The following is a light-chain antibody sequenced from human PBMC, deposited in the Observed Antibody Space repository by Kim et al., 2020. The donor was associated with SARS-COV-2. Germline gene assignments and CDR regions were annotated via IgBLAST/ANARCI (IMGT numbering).Light chain of an antibody. CDR3: QQYNSYAGT. V-gene: IGKV1-5*03. J-gene: IGKJ1*01. CDR1: QSISSW. Sequence: ASVGDRVTITCRASQSISSWLAWYQQKPGKAPKLLIYKASSLESGVPSRFSGSGSGTEFTLTISSLQPDDFATYYCQQYNSYAGTFGQGTKVDIK. CDR2: KAS.